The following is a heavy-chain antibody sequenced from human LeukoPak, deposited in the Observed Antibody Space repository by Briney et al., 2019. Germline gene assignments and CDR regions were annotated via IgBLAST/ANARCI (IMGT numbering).Heavy chain of an antibody. CDR2: IYHSGST. CDR1: GYSISSGYY. D-gene: IGHD5-18*01. J-gene: IGHJ4*02. CDR3: ARGPNTAMGFSFDY. Sequence: KASETLSLTCTVSGYSISSGYYWGWIRQPPGKGLEWIGSIYHSGSTYYNPSLKSRVTISVDTSKNQFSLKLSSVTAADTAVYYCARGPNTAMGFSFDYWGQGTLVTVSS. V-gene: IGHV4-38-2*02.